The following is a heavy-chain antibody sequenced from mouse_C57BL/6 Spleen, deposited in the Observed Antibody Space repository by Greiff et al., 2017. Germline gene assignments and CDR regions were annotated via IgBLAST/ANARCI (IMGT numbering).Heavy chain of an antibody. CDR1: GYTFTSYW. CDR3: ARGITTVVQFDY. V-gene: IGHV1-64*01. CDR2: IHPNSGST. D-gene: IGHD1-1*01. Sequence: QVQLKESGAELVKPGASVKLSCKASGYTFTSYWMHWVKQRPGQGLEWIGMIHPNSGSTNYNEKFKSKATLTVDKSSSTAYMQLSSLTSEDSAVYYCARGITTVVQFDYWGQGTTLTVSS. J-gene: IGHJ2*01.